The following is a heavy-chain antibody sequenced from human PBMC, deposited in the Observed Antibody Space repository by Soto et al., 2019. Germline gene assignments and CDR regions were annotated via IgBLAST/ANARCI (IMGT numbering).Heavy chain of an antibody. CDR1: GGSISSGGYS. V-gene: IGHV4-30-2*01. J-gene: IGHJ5*02. CDR3: ARGPDR. CDR2: IYHSGST. Sequence: SETLSLTCAVSGGSISSGGYSWSWIRQPPGKGMEWIGYIYHSGSTYYNTYLKKRINISVDRSKNQFSLKLSSVTAADTAVYYCARGPDRWGQG.